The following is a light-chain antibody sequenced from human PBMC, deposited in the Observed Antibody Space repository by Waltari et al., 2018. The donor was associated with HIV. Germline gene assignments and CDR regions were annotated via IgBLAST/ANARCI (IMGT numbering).Light chain of an antibody. Sequence: GQSITISCSGTSSDVGGYNYVSWFQQHPGKAPTFLIYDVSKRPSWVSNPFSGSKSGNTASLTISGLQAEDEADYYCSSYSSTTTYVLFGGGTKLTVL. CDR1: SSDVGGYNY. CDR2: DVS. CDR3: SSYSSTTTYVL. V-gene: IGLV2-14*03. J-gene: IGLJ2*01.